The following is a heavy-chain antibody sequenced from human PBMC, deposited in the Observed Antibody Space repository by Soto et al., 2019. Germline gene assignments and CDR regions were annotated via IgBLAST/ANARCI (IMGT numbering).Heavy chain of an antibody. CDR3: ARGYQLRFVPRNGIDV. CDR2: IIPIFGTA. V-gene: IGHV1-69*01. CDR1: GGTFSSYA. J-gene: IGHJ6*02. D-gene: IGHD2-2*01. Sequence: QGQLVQSGAEVKKPGSSVKVSCKASGGTFSSYAISWVRQAPGQGLEWMGGIIPIFGTANYALQLQGRFTAVVGIANYEQKLQGRVRIPAEESTSTAYRERSSLRSEDTAVYYWARGYQLRFVPRNGIDVWVQGSTVTVCS.